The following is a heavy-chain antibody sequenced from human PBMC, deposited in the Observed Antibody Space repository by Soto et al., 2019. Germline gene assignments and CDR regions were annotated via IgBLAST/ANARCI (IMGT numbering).Heavy chain of an antibody. CDR3: TRRNYVGIWDEEEPDAFDI. J-gene: IGHJ3*02. D-gene: IGHD1-7*01. V-gene: IGHV3-73*02. CDR2: IRSKANSYAT. CDR1: GFTFSGSA. Sequence: EVQLVESGGGLVQPGGSLKLSCAASGFTFSGSAMHWVRQASGKGLEWVGRIRSKANSYATAYAASVKGRFTISRDDSKNTAYLQMNSLKTEDTAVYYCTRRNYVGIWDEEEPDAFDIWGQGTMVTVSS.